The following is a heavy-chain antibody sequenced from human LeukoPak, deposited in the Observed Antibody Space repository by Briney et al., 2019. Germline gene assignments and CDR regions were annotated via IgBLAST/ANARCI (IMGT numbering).Heavy chain of an antibody. CDR3: ARDPTRITIFGVVIPSGLMDV. V-gene: IGHV3-30*03. J-gene: IGHJ6*04. D-gene: IGHD3-3*01. CDR2: ISYDGSNK. CDR1: GFTFSSYG. Sequence: GGSLRLSCAASGFTFSSYGMHWVRQAPGKGLEWVAVISYDGSNKYYADSVKGRFTISRDNSKNTLYLQMNSLRAEDTAVYYCARDPTRITIFGVVIPSGLMDVWGKGTTVTVSS.